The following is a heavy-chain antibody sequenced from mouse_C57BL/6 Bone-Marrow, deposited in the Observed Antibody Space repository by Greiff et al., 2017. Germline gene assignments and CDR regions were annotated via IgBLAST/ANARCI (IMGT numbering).Heavy chain of an antibody. CDR3: GRVYFDY. J-gene: IGHJ2*01. Sequence: VQLQQPGAELVKPGASVKMSCKASGYTFTSYWITWVKQRPGQGLEWIGDINPGSGSTNYNEKFKRKATLTVDTSSSTAYMQLISLTSEASAVYYCGRVYFDYWGQGTTLTVSS. CDR2: INPGSGST. CDR1: GYTFTSYW. V-gene: IGHV1-55*01.